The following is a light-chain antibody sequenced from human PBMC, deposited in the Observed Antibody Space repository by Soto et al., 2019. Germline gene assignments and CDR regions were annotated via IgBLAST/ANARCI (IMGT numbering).Light chain of an antibody. Sequence: DIVMTQSPGTLSLSPGEGAALSCRASQSVSSGYLAWYQQKPGQAPRLLIYGASSRAAGIPDRFSGSGSGTDFTLTISRLEPADFAVYHCQHYGSSPWTFGQGTKVEIK. J-gene: IGKJ1*01. CDR3: QHYGSSPWT. V-gene: IGKV3-20*01. CDR1: QSVSSGY. CDR2: GAS.